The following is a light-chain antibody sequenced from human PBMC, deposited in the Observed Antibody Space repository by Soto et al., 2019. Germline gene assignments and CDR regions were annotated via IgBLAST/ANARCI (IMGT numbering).Light chain of an antibody. CDR2: AAS. V-gene: IGKV1-8*01. Sequence: AIRMTQSPSSLSASTGDRVTITCRASQGISSYLAWYQQKPGKAPKLLICAASTLQSGVPSRFSGSGSGTDFTLTISCLQSEDFATYYCQQYYSYPPAFGTGTKVDIK. J-gene: IGKJ3*01. CDR1: QGISSY. CDR3: QQYYSYPPA.